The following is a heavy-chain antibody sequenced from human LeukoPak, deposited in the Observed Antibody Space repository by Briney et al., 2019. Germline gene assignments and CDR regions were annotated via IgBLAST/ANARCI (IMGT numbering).Heavy chain of an antibody. CDR1: GFTFSSYA. Sequence: GGSLRLSCAASGFTFSSYAMSWVRQAPGKGLEWVSFISDGGGSTYYAGSVTGRFTISRDNSKNTLYVQMNSLRAEDTAVYYCAKDYCTSANYLSLCYMDVWGKGTTVTVSS. J-gene: IGHJ6*03. CDR3: AKDYCTSANYLSLCYMDV. D-gene: IGHD2-8*01. CDR2: ISDGGGST. V-gene: IGHV3-23*01.